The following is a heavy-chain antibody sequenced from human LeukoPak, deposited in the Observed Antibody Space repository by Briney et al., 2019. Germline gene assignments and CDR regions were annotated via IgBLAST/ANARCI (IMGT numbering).Heavy chain of an antibody. J-gene: IGHJ4*02. CDR1: VCTFISYA. Sequence: SVKVSCKPSVCTFISYAISWVRQAPGQAREWMGRIIPILGIANYAHKFQGRVTITADKSTSTAYMELSSLRSEHTALYYCARDRRTRGYTYGGLFAYWGQGTLVTVSS. CDR3: ARDRRTRGYTYGGLFAY. D-gene: IGHD5-18*01. V-gene: IGHV1-69*04. CDR2: IIPILGIA.